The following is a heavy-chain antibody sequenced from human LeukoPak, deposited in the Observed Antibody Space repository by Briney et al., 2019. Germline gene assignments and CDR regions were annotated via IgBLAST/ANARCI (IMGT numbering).Heavy chain of an antibody. CDR2: IYYSGST. D-gene: IGHD3-22*01. J-gene: IGHJ5*02. Sequence: SETLSLTCTVSGGSISSGGYYWSWIRQHPGKGLEWIGYIYYSGSTYYNPSPKSRVTISVDTSKNQFSLKLSSVTAADTAVYYCALLYYDSSGYSTAYNWFDPWGQGTLVTVSS. CDR1: GGSISSGGYY. CDR3: ALLYYDSSGYSTAYNWFDP. V-gene: IGHV4-31*03.